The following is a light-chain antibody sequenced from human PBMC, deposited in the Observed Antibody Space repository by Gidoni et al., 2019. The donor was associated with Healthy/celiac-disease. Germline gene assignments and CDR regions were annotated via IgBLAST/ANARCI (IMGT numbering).Light chain of an antibody. V-gene: IGKV3-11*01. Sequence: EIVLTQSPATLSLSPGERATLSCRASQSVSNYLAWYQQKPGQAPRLLIYDASNRAPGIPARFSGSWSGTDFTLTISSLEPEDFAVYYCQQRSNWPPWTFGQGTKVEIK. CDR3: QQRSNWPPWT. CDR2: DAS. CDR1: QSVSNY. J-gene: IGKJ1*01.